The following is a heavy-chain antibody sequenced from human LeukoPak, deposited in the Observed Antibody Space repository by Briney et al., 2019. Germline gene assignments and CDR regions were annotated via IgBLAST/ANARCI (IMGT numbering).Heavy chain of an antibody. CDR1: GYSFTSHY. Sequence: ASVKVSCKASGYSFTSHYMHWVRQAPGQGLEWLGLINPSGSSTLYAQKFQGRVTITADESTSTAYMELSSLRSEDTAVYYCARANIAAVHNFDYWGQGTLVTVSS. CDR3: ARANIAAVHNFDY. V-gene: IGHV1-46*01. J-gene: IGHJ4*02. CDR2: INPSGSST. D-gene: IGHD6-13*01.